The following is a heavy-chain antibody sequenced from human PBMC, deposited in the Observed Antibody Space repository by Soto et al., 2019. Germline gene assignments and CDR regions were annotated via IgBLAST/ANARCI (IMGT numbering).Heavy chain of an antibody. D-gene: IGHD4-17*01. CDR2: IYYSGST. V-gene: IGHV4-39*01. CDR1: GGSISSSSYY. CDR3: ARHSTYYYGMDV. Sequence: QLQLQESGPGLVKPSETLSLTCTVSGGSISSSSYYWGWIRQPPGKGLEWIGSIYYSGSTYYNPSLKNRVTISVDTSKNQYSLKLSSVTAADTAVYYCARHSTYYYGMDVWGQGTTVTVSS. J-gene: IGHJ6*02.